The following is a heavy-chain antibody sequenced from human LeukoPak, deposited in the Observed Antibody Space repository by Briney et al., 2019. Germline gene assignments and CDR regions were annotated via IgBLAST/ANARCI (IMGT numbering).Heavy chain of an antibody. CDR2: INPSGGST. D-gene: IGHD7-27*01. J-gene: IGHJ4*02. CDR3: AGDPGAKYYFDY. Sequence: ASVKVSCKASGYTFTSYYMHWVRQAPGQGLEWMGIINPSGGSTSYAQKFQGRVTMTRDTPTSTVYMELSSLRSEDTAVYYCAGDPGAKYYFDYWGQGTLVTVSS. V-gene: IGHV1-46*01. CDR1: GYTFTSYY.